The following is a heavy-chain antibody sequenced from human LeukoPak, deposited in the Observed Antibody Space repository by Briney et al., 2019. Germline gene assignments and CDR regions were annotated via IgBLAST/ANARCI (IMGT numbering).Heavy chain of an antibody. CDR1: GGSISSGDYY. CDR2: IYYSGST. Sequence: SETLSLTCTVSGGSISSGDYYWSWLRQPPGKGLEWIGYIYYSGSTYYNPSLKSRVTISVDPSKNQFSLKLSSVTAADTAVYYCARVIGEENWFDPWGQGTLVTVSS. CDR3: ARVIGEENWFDP. V-gene: IGHV4-30-4*08. J-gene: IGHJ5*02. D-gene: IGHD3-10*01.